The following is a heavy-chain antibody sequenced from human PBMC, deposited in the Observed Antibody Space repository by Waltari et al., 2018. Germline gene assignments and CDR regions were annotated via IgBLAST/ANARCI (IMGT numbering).Heavy chain of an antibody. CDR1: GFTFSDSA. V-gene: IGHV3-73*01. CDR2: IRSKANSDAT. J-gene: IGHJ6*02. Sequence: EVQLVESGGGLVQPGGSLKLYCAVSGFTFSDSAIHWVRQASGKGLEWVGRIRSKANSDATSYAASVKGRFTISRDDSKNTAYLQMNSLKTEDTAVYYCIRYNEQNYCGMDVWGQGTTVTVSS. D-gene: IGHD1-20*01. CDR3: IRYNEQNYCGMDV.